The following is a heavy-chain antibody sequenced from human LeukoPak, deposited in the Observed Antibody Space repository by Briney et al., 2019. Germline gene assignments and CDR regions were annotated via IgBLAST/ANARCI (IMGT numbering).Heavy chain of an antibody. CDR1: GGSLSSYY. J-gene: IGHJ4*02. V-gene: IGHV4-4*07. Sequence: PSETLSLTCTVSGGSLSSYYWSWIRQPAGKGLEWIGRIYTSGSTNYNPSLKSRVTMSVDTSKNQFSLKLSSVTAADTAVYYCARGPEVSGIYYFDYWGQGTLVTVSS. CDR2: IYTSGST. CDR3: ARGPEVSGIYYFDY. D-gene: IGHD3-16*02.